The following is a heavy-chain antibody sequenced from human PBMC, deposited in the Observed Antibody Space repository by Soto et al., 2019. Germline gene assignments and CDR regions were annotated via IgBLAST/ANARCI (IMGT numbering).Heavy chain of an antibody. Sequence: QMQLVQSGPEVKKPGTSVKVSCKASGFTFTSSAMQWVRQARGQRLEWIGWIVFGSGNTNYAKKFHESVTITWDMSTSTAYMELSSLRSEDTAVYYCARLGRGQVGIYYYSYMDVWGKGTTATVSS. J-gene: IGHJ6*03. D-gene: IGHD1-26*01. CDR2: IVFGSGNT. CDR1: GFTFTSSA. V-gene: IGHV1-58*02. CDR3: ARLGRGQVGIYYYSYMDV.